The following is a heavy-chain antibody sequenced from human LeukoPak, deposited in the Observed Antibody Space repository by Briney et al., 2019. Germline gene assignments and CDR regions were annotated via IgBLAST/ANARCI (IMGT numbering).Heavy chain of an antibody. J-gene: IGHJ4*02. CDR3: SRGSGWLSVY. CDR2: ISGGTT. CDR1: GFTFGDYL. V-gene: IGHV3-49*03. Sequence: GGSLRLSCTASGFTFGDYLMSWFRQAPGKGLEWIGFISGGTTEYAASVKGRFTISRDDSTSIAYLQMNSLATEDTAVYYCSRGSGWLSVYWGQGTLVTVSS. D-gene: IGHD6-19*01.